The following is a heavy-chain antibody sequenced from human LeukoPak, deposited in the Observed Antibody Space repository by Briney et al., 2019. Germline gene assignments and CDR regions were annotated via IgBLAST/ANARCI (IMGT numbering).Heavy chain of an antibody. CDR2: IYYSGST. Sequence: SEILSLTCTVSGGSISSYYWSWIRQPPGKGLEWIGYIYYSGSTNYNPSLKSRVTISVDTSKNQFSLKLSSVTAADTAVYYCARADCSGGSCYPYDAFDIWGQGTMVTVSS. J-gene: IGHJ3*02. D-gene: IGHD2-15*01. CDR1: GGSISSYY. V-gene: IGHV4-59*01. CDR3: ARADCSGGSCYPYDAFDI.